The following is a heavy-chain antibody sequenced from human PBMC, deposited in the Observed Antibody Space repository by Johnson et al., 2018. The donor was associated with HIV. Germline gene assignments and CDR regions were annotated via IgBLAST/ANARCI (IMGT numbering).Heavy chain of an antibody. J-gene: IGHJ3*02. D-gene: IGHD2-21*01. CDR1: GLTFSRFA. V-gene: IGHV3-23*04. CDR3: ATGVGIDAFDI. CDR2: ISGSGGST. Sequence: VQLVESGGGLVQPGGSLRLSCAASGLTFSRFAMSWVRQAPGKGLEWVSVISGSGGSTYYADSVKGRFTISRDNSKNTLYLQMNSMRAEATAVYYCATGVGIDAFDIWGQGTMVTVSS.